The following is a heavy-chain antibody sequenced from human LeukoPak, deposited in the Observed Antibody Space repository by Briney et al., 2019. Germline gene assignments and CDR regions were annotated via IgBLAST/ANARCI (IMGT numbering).Heavy chain of an antibody. CDR1: GFTFSSYG. V-gene: IGHV3-30*02. CDR3: AKGYCSSTTCCVDY. J-gene: IGHJ4*02. CDR2: IRHDGSNK. Sequence: GGSLRLSCPASGFTFSSYGMHWVRQAPGKGLEWVAFIRHDGSNKYYADSVKGRFTISRDNSKNTLYLQMNSLRAEGTAVYYCAKGYCSSTTCCVDYWGQGTLVTVSS. D-gene: IGHD2-2*01.